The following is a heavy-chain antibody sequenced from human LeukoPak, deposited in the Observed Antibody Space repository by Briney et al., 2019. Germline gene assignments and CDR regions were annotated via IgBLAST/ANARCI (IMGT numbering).Heavy chain of an antibody. D-gene: IGHD3-10*01. Sequence: SETLCLTCTVSGGSISSSSYYWGWIRQPPGKGLEWIGSIYYSGSTYYNPSLKSRVTISVDTSKNQFSLRLTSVIAADTAVYYCVRGVRIWGQGTLATVSS. J-gene: IGHJ3*02. V-gene: IGHV4-39*01. CDR1: GGSISSSSYY. CDR2: IYYSGST. CDR3: VRGVRI.